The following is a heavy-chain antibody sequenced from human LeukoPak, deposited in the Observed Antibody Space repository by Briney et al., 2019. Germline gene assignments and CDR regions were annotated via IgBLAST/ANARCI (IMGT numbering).Heavy chain of an antibody. D-gene: IGHD1-26*01. CDR1: GDSFNSYN. V-gene: IGHV3-21*06. CDR2: ISNSSNYM. J-gene: IGHJ3*01. Sequence: PGGSLRLSCAASGDSFNSYNINWGCHAPGKGLGWVSFISNSSNYMYYADSVKGRFTISRDNARNSLYLQMNSMRAEDTAVYYCARVASGSFLTYDAFDFWGQGTMVTVSS. CDR3: ARVASGSFLTYDAFDF.